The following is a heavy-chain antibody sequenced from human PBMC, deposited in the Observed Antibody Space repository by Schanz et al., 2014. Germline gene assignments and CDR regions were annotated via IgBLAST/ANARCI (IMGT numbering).Heavy chain of an antibody. Sequence: QVQLVQSGAEVKKPGSSVKVSCKASGGTFSTYTISWVRQAPGQGLEWMGRIIPILDVGNYAQQFQGRVTFTADKSTSTAYMELSSLRSEDTAVYYCAREVGLYDRGWFDPWGQGTLVTVSS. D-gene: IGHD3-22*01. CDR2: IIPILDVG. CDR3: AREVGLYDRGWFDP. J-gene: IGHJ5*02. V-gene: IGHV1-69*08. CDR1: GGTFSTYT.